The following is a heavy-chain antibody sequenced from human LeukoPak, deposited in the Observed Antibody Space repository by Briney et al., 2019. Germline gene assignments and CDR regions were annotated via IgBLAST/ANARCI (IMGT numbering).Heavy chain of an antibody. CDR3: ARDPGTVYYSNNFDH. J-gene: IGHJ4*02. V-gene: IGHV1-2*02. D-gene: IGHD3-9*01. Sequence: ASMMVSCTASGYTFTDFYMQWVRQAPGQGLEWMGWINPNNGDTKYSQKFLGRVTITRDTSATTAYMELSRLRSDATAAYYCARDPGTVYYSNNFDHWGQGTLVTVSS. CDR2: INPNNGDT. CDR1: GYTFTDFY.